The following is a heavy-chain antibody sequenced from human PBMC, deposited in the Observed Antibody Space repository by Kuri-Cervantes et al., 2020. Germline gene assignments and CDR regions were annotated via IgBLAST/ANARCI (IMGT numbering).Heavy chain of an antibody. CDR1: GYSISSGYY. D-gene: IGHD2-21*01. Sequence: GSLRLSCAVSGYSISSGYYWGWIRQPPGKGLEWIGSIYYSGSTYYNLSLKSRVTISVDTSKNQFSLKLSSVTAADTAVYYCARGSIRGHFDYWGQGTLVTVSS. V-gene: IGHV4-38-2*01. CDR3: ARGSIRGHFDY. CDR2: IYYSGST. J-gene: IGHJ4*02.